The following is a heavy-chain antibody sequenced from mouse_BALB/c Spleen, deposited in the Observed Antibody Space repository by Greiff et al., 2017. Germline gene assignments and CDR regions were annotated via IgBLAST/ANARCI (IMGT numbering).Heavy chain of an antibody. CDR1: GYTFTSYW. CDR2: INPSNGRT. Sequence: QVQLQQPGAELVKPGASVKLSCKASGYTFTSYWMHWVKQRPGQGLEWIGEINPSNGRTNYNEKFKSKATLTVDKSSSTAYMQLSSLTSEDSAVYYCERRKYGSSHHAMDYWGQGTSVTVSS. J-gene: IGHJ4*01. CDR3: ERRKYGSSHHAMDY. V-gene: IGHV1S81*02. D-gene: IGHD1-1*01.